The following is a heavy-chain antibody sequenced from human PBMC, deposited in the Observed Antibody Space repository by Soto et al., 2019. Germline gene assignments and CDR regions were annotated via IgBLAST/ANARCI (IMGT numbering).Heavy chain of an antibody. CDR2: ISYDGSNK. J-gene: IGHJ4*02. CDR3: ARDGYNPPPGFDN. Sequence: QVQLVESGGGVVQPGRSLRLSCAASGFTFSSYAMHWVRQAPGKGLEWVAVISYDGSNKYYADSVKGRFTISRDNSKNTLYLQMNSLRAEDTAVYYCARDGYNPPPGFDNWGQGTLVTVSS. CDR1: GFTFSSYA. D-gene: IGHD5-12*01. V-gene: IGHV3-30-3*01.